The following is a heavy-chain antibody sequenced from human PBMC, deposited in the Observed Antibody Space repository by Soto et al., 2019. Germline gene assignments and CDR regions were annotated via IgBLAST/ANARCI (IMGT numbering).Heavy chain of an antibody. CDR1: GGTFSSYA. CDR2: IIPIFGTA. Sequence: QVQLVQSGAEVKKPGSSVKVSCKASGGTFSSYAISWVRQAPGQGLEWMGGIIPIFGTANYAQKFQGRVTITADESTSTAYTELSRLRSEDTAVYYCARAAIAGTTRGWFDPWGQGTLVTGAS. D-gene: IGHD1-7*01. CDR3: ARAAIAGTTRGWFDP. V-gene: IGHV1-69*12. J-gene: IGHJ5*02.